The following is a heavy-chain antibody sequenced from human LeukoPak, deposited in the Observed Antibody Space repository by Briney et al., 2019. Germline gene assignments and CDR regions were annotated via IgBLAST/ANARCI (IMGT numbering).Heavy chain of an antibody. CDR2: INHSGST. J-gene: IGHJ4*02. V-gene: IGHV4-34*01. CDR3: ARVQDARQRCCSSTSCHTGIDY. CDR1: GGSFSGYY. Sequence: PSETLSLTCAVYGGSFSGYYWSWIRQPPGKGLEWIGEINHSGSTNYNPSLKSRVTISVDTSKNQFSLKLSSVTAADTAVYYCARVQDARQRCCSSTSCHTGIDYWGQGTLVTVSS. D-gene: IGHD2-2*02.